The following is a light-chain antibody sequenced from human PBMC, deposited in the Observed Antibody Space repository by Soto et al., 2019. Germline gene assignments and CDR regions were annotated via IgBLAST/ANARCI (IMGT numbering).Light chain of an antibody. Sequence: QSALTQPASVSGSPGQSIIISCTGTSSDVGAYNYVSWYQQHPGKAPKLMIYEVSNRPSGVSNRFSASKSGNTASLTISGLQAEDEADYYCSSHSSSRTPYVFGSGTKLTVL. CDR2: EVS. V-gene: IGLV2-14*01. CDR1: SSDVGAYNY. CDR3: SSHSSSRTPYV. J-gene: IGLJ1*01.